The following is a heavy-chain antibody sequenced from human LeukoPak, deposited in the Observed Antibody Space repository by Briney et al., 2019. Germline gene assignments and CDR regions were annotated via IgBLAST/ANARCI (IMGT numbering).Heavy chain of an antibody. CDR1: GGSISSYY. CDR2: IYYSGGT. V-gene: IGHV4-59*12. CDR3: ARGFSVQLWDYFDY. D-gene: IGHD5-18*01. J-gene: IGHJ4*02. Sequence: SETLSLTCTVSGGSISSYYWSWIRQPPGKGLEWIGYIYYSGGTNYNPSLKSRVTISVDTSKNQFSLKLSSVTAADTAVYYCARGFSVQLWDYFDYWGQGTLVTVSS.